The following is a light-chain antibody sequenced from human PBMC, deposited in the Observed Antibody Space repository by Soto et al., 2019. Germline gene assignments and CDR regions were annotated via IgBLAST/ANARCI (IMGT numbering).Light chain of an antibody. CDR2: GAS. V-gene: IGKV3-20*01. CDR3: QQYGSSYPWT. Sequence: EPVLTQSPGTLSLSPGERATLSCRAIQSVSSNYLAWYQQKPGQAPRLLIYGASSRATGIPDRFSGSGSGTDFTLTIRRLEPEDFAVYYCQQYGSSYPWTFGQGTKVDI. J-gene: IGKJ1*01. CDR1: QSVSSNY.